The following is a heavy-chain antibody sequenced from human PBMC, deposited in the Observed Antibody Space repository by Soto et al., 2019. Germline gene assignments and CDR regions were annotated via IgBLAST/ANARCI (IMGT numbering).Heavy chain of an antibody. CDR1: GFTLGRYG. CDR3: AKDRDYPRDYFHY. Sequence: GGSLRLSCAASGFTLGRYGMSWVRQAPGKGLEWVSAVSPNGQGIYYADSVRGRFTISRDFSKNAVFLHMDSLRAEDTAVYYCAKDRDYPRDYFHYWGQGTLVTVSS. J-gene: IGHJ4*02. D-gene: IGHD3-10*01. CDR2: VSPNGQGI. V-gene: IGHV3-23*01.